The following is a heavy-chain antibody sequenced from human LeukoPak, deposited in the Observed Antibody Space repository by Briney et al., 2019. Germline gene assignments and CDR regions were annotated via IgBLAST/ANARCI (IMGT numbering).Heavy chain of an antibody. V-gene: IGHV1-18*01. CDR3: ARGGSGSWPLDY. CDR2: ISAYNGNT. Sequence: ASVKVSCKASGYTFTSYGISWVRQAPGQGLEWMGWISAYNGNTNYAQKLQGRVTMTTDTSTSTAYMDLGSLTSEDTAVYYCARGGSGSWPLDYWGQGTLVTVSS. J-gene: IGHJ4*02. D-gene: IGHD3-10*01. CDR1: GYTFTSYG.